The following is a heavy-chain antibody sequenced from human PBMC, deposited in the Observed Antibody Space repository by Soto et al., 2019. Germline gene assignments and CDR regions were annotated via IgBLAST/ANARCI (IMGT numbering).Heavy chain of an antibody. V-gene: IGHV1-18*01. J-gene: IGHJ4*02. Sequence: ASVKVSCKASGYTFTNYGISWVRQAPGQGLEWMGWISTYNGNTNSAQKVQGRVTMTTDTSTTTAHMELWSLRSDDTAVYYCARTSEYSGYDLDYWGQGTLVTVS. CDR2: ISTYNGNT. D-gene: IGHD5-12*01. CDR1: GYTFTNYG. CDR3: ARTSEYSGYDLDY.